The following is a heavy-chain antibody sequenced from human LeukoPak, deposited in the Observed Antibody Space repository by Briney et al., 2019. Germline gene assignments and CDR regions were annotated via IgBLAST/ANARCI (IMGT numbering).Heavy chain of an antibody. CDR1: GGSISSSSYY. Sequence: PSETLSLTCTVSGGSISSSSYYWGWIRQPPGKGLEWIGSIYYSGSTYYNPSLKRRVTISVDTSKNQFSLKLSSVTAADSAVYYCARFRFADDDAFDIWGQGTMVTVSS. CDR2: IYYSGST. J-gene: IGHJ3*02. D-gene: IGHD3-10*01. CDR3: ARFRFADDDAFDI. V-gene: IGHV4-39*01.